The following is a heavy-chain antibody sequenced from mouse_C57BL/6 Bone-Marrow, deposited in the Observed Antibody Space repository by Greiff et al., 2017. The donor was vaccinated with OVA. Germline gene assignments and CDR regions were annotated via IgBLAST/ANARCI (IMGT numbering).Heavy chain of an antibody. CDR3: ASEGVPAWFAY. Sequence: EVHLVESGGGLVKPGGSLKLSCAASGFTFSDYGMHWVRQAPEKGLEWVAYISSGSSTIYYADTVKGRFTISRDNAKITLFLQMTSLRSEDTAMYCCASEGVPAWFAYWGQGTLVTVSA. J-gene: IGHJ3*01. D-gene: IGHD2-14*01. CDR1: GFTFSDYG. V-gene: IGHV5-17*01. CDR2: ISSGSSTI.